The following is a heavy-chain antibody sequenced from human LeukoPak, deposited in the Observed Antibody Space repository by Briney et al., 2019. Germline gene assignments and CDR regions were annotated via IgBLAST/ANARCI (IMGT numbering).Heavy chain of an antibody. J-gene: IGHJ4*02. V-gene: IGHV3-7*01. CDR3: ARDLSYYDFWSGYPHYFDY. CDR1: GFTFSSYW. CDR2: IKQEGSEK. Sequence: GGSLRLSCAASGFTFSSYWMSWVRQAPGKGLEWVANIKQEGSEKYYVDSVKGRFTISRDNAKNSLYLQMNSLRAEDTAVYYCARDLSYYDFWSGYPHYFDYWGQGTLVTVSS. D-gene: IGHD3-3*01.